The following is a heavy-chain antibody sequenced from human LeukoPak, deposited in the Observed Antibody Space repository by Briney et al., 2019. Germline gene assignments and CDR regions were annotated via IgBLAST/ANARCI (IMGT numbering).Heavy chain of an antibody. CDR3: AREAAFDM. CDR1: GFTFSSYP. CDR2: ISRSRTYT. J-gene: IGHJ3*02. V-gene: IGHV3-21*06. Sequence: GGSLRLSCAASGFTFSSYPMNWVRQAPGKGLEWVSSISRSRTYTFYADSVKGRFTISRDNAKNSLYLQMNSLRAEDTAVYYCAREAAFDMWGQGTMVTVSS.